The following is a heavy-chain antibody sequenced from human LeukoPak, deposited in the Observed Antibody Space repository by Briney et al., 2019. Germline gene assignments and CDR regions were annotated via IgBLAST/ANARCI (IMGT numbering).Heavy chain of an antibody. CDR3: VRHRQWLLFPDY. CDR2: IFYSGAT. V-gene: IGHV4-39*01. CDR1: GDSISINYN. Sequence: SETLSLTCTVSGDSISINYNWGWIRQPPGKGLEWIGSIFYSGATYYSPSLKSRVTISVDPSKNQFSLKLSSMTAADTAVYYCVRHRQWLLFPDYWGQGTLVTVSS. D-gene: IGHD6-19*01. J-gene: IGHJ4*02.